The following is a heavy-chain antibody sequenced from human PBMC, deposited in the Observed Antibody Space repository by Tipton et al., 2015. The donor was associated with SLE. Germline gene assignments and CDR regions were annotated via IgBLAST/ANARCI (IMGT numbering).Heavy chain of an antibody. CDR2: IYYSGST. Sequence: TLSLTCTVSGGSISSYFWSWIRQPPGKGLEWIGYIYYSGSTNYKPSLKSRVTISVDTSKNQFSLKLSSVTAADTAVYYCAGAAMGINWFDPWGQGTLVTVSS. D-gene: IGHD5-18*01. J-gene: IGHJ5*02. CDR1: GGSISSYF. V-gene: IGHV4-59*08. CDR3: AGAAMGINWFDP.